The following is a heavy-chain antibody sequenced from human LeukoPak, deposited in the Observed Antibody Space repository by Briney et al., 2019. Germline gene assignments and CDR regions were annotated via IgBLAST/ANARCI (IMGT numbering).Heavy chain of an antibody. J-gene: IGHJ4*01. CDR3: AKDLWAGGFDY. CDR1: GFTFSSYG. V-gene: IGHV3-30*18. Sequence: PGGSLRLSCAASGFTFSSYGMHWVRQAPGKGLEWVAVISYDGSNKYYADSVKGRFTISRDNSKNTLYLQMNSLRAEDTAVYYCAKDLWAGGFDYWGQEPWSPSPQ. D-gene: IGHD3/OR15-3a*01. CDR2: ISYDGSNK.